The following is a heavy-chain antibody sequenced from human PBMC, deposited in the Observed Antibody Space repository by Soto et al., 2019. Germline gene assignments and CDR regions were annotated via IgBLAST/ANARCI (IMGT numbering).Heavy chain of an antibody. CDR2: INPSGGST. Sequence: ASVKVSCKASGYTFTSYYIHWVRQAPGQGLEWMGIINPSGGSTSYAQKFQGRVTMTRDTSTSTVYMELSSLRSEDTAVYYCARSPRTLSDYIWGSYPSGPLDYWGQGTLVTVSS. CDR1: GYTFTSYY. J-gene: IGHJ4*02. CDR3: ARSPRTLSDYIWGSYPSGPLDY. V-gene: IGHV1-46*03. D-gene: IGHD3-16*02.